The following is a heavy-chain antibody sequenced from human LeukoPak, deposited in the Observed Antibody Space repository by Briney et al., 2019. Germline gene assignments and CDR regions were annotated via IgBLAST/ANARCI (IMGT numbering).Heavy chain of an antibody. Sequence: ASVRVSCKASGYTFTSYGISWVRQAPGQGLEWMGWISAYNGNTNYAQKLQGRVTMTTDTSTSTAYMELRSLRSDDTAVYYCARGYCSSTSCYIDPWGQGTLVTVSS. J-gene: IGHJ5*02. V-gene: IGHV1-18*01. CDR3: ARGYCSSTSCYIDP. CDR2: ISAYNGNT. CDR1: GYTFTSYG. D-gene: IGHD2-2*02.